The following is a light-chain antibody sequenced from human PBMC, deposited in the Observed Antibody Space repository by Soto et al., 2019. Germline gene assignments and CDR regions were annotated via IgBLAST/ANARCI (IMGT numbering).Light chain of an antibody. CDR3: QQRSNWPIT. Sequence: EIVMTQSPSTLSVSPGERATLSCRASQSVSILLAWYQQKPGQAPRLLIYDASNTVTGIPARFSGSGSGTDFTLTISSLEPEDFAVYYCQQRSNWPITFGQGTRLEIK. CDR2: DAS. V-gene: IGKV3-11*01. J-gene: IGKJ5*01. CDR1: QSVSIL.